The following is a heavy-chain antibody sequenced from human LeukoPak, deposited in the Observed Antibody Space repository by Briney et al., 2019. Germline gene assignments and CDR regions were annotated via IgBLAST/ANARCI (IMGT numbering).Heavy chain of an antibody. D-gene: IGHD6-13*01. CDR3: ARAPAWPPYSSRYCFDY. V-gene: IGHV4-34*01. Sequence: SETLSLTCAVYGGSFSGYYWSWIRQPPGKGLEWIGEINHSGSTNYNPSLKSRVTISVDTSKNQFSLKLSSVTAADTAVYYCARAPAWPPYSSRYCFDYWGQGTLVTVSS. CDR2: INHSGST. CDR1: GGSFSGYY. J-gene: IGHJ4*02.